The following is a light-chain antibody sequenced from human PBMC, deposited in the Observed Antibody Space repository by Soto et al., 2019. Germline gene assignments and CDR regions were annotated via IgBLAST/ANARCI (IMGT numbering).Light chain of an antibody. Sequence: EIDMTQSPASLSVSPGERATLSCRASQSIRSNLAWYQQKPGQAPRLLISGASTRATGIPARFSGSGSGTEFTLTISSLQSDDLAVYYCQHYDNWSTFGQGTRVEIK. CDR2: GAS. V-gene: IGKV3-15*01. J-gene: IGKJ5*01. CDR3: QHYDNWST. CDR1: QSIRSN.